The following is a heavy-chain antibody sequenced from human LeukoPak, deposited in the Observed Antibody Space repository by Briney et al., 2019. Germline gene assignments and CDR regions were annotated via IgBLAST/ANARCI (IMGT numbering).Heavy chain of an antibody. CDR2: IRYDGSNK. V-gene: IGHV3-30*02. Sequence: PGGSLRLSCAASGFTFSNYGMHWVRQAPGKGLEWVAFIRYDGSNKYYADSVKGRFTISRDNSKNTLYLQMNSLRAEDTAVYYCAKDDYYDTSGYRDWGQGTLVTVSS. CDR3: AKDDYYDTSGYRD. J-gene: IGHJ4*02. D-gene: IGHD3-22*01. CDR1: GFTFSNYG.